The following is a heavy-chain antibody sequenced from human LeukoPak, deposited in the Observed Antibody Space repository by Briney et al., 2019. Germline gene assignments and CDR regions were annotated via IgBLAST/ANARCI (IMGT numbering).Heavy chain of an antibody. CDR2: INHSGST. J-gene: IGHJ4*02. CDR3: ARGRITMIH. Sequence: SETLSLTCAVYGGSFSGYYWSWIRQPPGKGLEWIGEINHSGSTNYNPSLKSRVTISVDTSKNQFSLKLSSVTAADTAVYYCARGRITMIHWGQGTLATVSS. V-gene: IGHV4-34*01. D-gene: IGHD3-22*01. CDR1: GGSFSGYY.